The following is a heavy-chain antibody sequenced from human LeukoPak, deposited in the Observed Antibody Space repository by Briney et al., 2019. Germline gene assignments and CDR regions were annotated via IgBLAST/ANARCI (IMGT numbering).Heavy chain of an antibody. D-gene: IGHD3-22*01. J-gene: IGHJ4*02. Sequence: ASVKVSCKASGGTFSIYAISWVRQAPGQGLEWMGGIIPIFGTANYAQKFQGRVTITADESTSTAYMELSSLRSEDTAVYYCARVGDYYDIDYWGQGTLVTVSS. CDR3: ARVGDYYDIDY. CDR2: IIPIFGTA. V-gene: IGHV1-69*13. CDR1: GGTFSIYA.